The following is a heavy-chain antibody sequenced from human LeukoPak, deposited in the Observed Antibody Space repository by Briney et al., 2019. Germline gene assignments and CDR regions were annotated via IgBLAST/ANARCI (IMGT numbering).Heavy chain of an antibody. V-gene: IGHV4-39*01. D-gene: IGHD5-12*01. CDR3: ARHGQGDSGYDSYFDY. Sequence: SETLSLTCTVSGGSISSSSYYWGWIRQPPGKGLEWIGSIYYSGSTYYNPSLKSRVTISVDTSKNQFSLKLSSVTAADTAVYYCARHGQGDSGYDSYFDYWGQGTLVTVSS. CDR2: IYYSGST. J-gene: IGHJ4*02. CDR1: GGSISSSSYY.